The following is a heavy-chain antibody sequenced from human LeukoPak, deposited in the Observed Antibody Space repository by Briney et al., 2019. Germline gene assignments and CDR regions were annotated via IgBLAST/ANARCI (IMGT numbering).Heavy chain of an antibody. V-gene: IGHV3-64D*09. CDR2: IISSGGST. CDR3: VKERSAGCFDY. D-gene: IGHD6-19*01. CDR1: GFTFSSYA. Sequence: GGSLRLSCSASGFTFSSYAMRWVRQAPGRGLEYVSAIISSGGSTYYADLVKGRFTISRDNSKNTLYLQMSSLRPEDTSVYFCVKERSAGCFDYWGQGTLVTVSS. J-gene: IGHJ4*02.